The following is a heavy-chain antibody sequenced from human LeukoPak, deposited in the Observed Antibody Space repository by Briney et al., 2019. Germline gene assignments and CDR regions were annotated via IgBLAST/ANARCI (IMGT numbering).Heavy chain of an antibody. J-gene: IGHJ5*02. D-gene: IGHD3-10*01. CDR3: AKSLYGSGSYYNWFDP. CDR2: INHGGST. Sequence: SETLSLTCAVYGGSFSGYYWTWIRQPPGKGLEWIGEINHGGSTNYNPSLKRRVTMSLDTSNTQFSLKLSSVTAADTAVYYCAKSLYGSGSYYNWFDPWGQGTLVTVSS. V-gene: IGHV4-34*01. CDR1: GGSFSGYY.